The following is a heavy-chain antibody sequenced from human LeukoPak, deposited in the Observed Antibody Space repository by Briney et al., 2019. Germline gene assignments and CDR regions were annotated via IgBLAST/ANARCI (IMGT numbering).Heavy chain of an antibody. CDR3: ARPKYYYDSSGYLH. D-gene: IGHD3-22*01. CDR2: NNPNSGGT. J-gene: IGHJ4*02. V-gene: IGHV1-2*02. Sequence: ASVKVSCKASGYTFTGYYMHWVRQAPGQGLEWMGWNNPNSGGTNYAQKFQGRVTMTRDTSISTAYMELSRLRSDDTAVYYCARPKYYYDSSGYLHWGQGTLVTVSS. CDR1: GYTFTGYY.